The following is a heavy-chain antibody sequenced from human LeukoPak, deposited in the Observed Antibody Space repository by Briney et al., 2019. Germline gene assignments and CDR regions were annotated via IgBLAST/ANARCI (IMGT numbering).Heavy chain of an antibody. CDR3: GRDWKLDY. CDR2: IGDNAGDT. D-gene: IGHD1-1*01. J-gene: IGHJ4*02. V-gene: IGHV3-23*01. Sequence: GSLRLSCAASGFTFNNYAMSWVRQAPGKGLEWVSAIGDNAGDTKYADSVKGRFTISRDNSRNTLYLQLNSLRVEDTAIYYCGRDWKLDYWGQGTLVTVSS. CDR1: GFTFNNYA.